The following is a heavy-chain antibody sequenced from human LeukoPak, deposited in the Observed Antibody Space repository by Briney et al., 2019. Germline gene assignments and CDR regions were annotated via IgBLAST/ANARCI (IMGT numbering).Heavy chain of an antibody. D-gene: IGHD2-2*01. Sequence: SETLSLTCTVSGGSISGGGYSWSWIRQHPGKGLEWIGYIYYSGSTYYNPSLKSRVTISVDTSKNQFSLKLSSVTAADTAVYYCARDTRYCSSTSCSRFDYWGQGTLVTVSS. CDR1: GGSISGGGYS. V-gene: IGHV4-31*03. CDR2: IYYSGST. J-gene: IGHJ4*02. CDR3: ARDTRYCSSTSCSRFDY.